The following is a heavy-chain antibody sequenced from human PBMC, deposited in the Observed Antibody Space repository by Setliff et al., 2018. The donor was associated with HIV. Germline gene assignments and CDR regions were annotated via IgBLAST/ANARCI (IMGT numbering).Heavy chain of an antibody. CDR1: GYTFTSYD. Sequence: ASVTVSCKTSGYTFTSYDINWVRQATGQGLEWMGWMNPNSGNRGYAQKFQGRVTISRNTSISTAYMELSGLRSEDTAVYYCARGRGRYYDSRSYLDYWGQGTLVTVSS. J-gene: IGHJ4*02. CDR2: MNPNSGNR. D-gene: IGHD3-22*01. CDR3: ARGRGRYYDSRSYLDY. V-gene: IGHV1-8*03.